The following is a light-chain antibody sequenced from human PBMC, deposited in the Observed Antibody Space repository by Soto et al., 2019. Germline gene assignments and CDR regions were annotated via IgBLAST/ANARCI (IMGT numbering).Light chain of an antibody. CDR1: QSVSSNY. CDR3: QQYCSSPLTYT. CDR2: SAS. Sequence: EIVLTQSPGTLSLSPGERATLSCRASQSVSSNYLAWYQQKPGQAPRLLIYSASSRATGIPDRFSGSGSGTDFTLTISRLEPEDFAVYYCQQYCSSPLTYTFGQGTKLEIK. J-gene: IGKJ2*01. V-gene: IGKV3-20*01.